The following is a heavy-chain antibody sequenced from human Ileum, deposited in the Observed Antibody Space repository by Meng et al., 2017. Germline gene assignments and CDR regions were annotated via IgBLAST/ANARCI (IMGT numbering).Heavy chain of an antibody. CDR2: TYYRSKWYN. CDR3: VREPYLAGFPY. Sequence: SETLSLTCDISVDTVSNDSATWNWVRQSPSRGLEWMGGTYYRSKWYNDYALALGGRITVTPDTAKSRVSLQLRSVTPEDTGVYFCVREPYLAGFPYWGQGNLVTVSS. J-gene: IGHJ4*02. D-gene: IGHD6-19*01. CDR1: VDTVSNDSAT. V-gene: IGHV6-1*01.